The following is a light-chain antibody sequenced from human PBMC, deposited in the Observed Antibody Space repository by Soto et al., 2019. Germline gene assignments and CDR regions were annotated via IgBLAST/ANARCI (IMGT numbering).Light chain of an antibody. V-gene: IGKV3-11*01. CDR2: EAS. CDR1: QSVRSY. CDR3: QQCSNWPLT. J-gene: IGKJ4*01. Sequence: EIVLTQSPATLSLSPGERATLSCRASQSVRSYLAWYQQKPGQAPRLLIYEASNRATGIPARFSGSGSGTDFTFTSSRLEPEDFVVKYCQQCSNWPLTFGGGTKVEIK.